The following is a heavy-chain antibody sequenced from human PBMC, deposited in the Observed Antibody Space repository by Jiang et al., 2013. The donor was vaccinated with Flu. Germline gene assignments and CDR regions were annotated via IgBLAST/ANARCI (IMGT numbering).Heavy chain of an antibody. Sequence: GPGLVKPSQTLSLTCAISGDSVSSDRAAWNWIRQSPSRGLEWLGKTFYRSKWFNDYAGFVRSRITISPGTSKNQFSLQLNSVTPEDTAVYYCARGPSSAWWYFDLWGRGTLVTVSS. CDR1: GDSVSSDRAA. V-gene: IGHV6-1*01. CDR3: ARGPSSAWWYFDL. J-gene: IGHJ2*01. CDR2: TFYRSKWFN. D-gene: IGHD3-22*01.